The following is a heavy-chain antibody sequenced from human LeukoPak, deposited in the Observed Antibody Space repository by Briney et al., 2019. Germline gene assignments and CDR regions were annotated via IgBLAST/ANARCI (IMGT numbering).Heavy chain of an antibody. D-gene: IGHD5-12*01. J-gene: IGHJ6*03. CDR2: IYYSGST. Sequence: SETLSLTCTVSGGSISSYYWSWIRQPPGKGLEWIGYIYYSGSTNYNPSLKSRVTISVDTSKNQFSLKLSSVTAADTAVYYCARSFSGYDLAYYYYNDVWGKGTPVTVSS. CDR1: GGSISSYY. V-gene: IGHV4-59*01. CDR3: ARSFSGYDLAYYYYNDV.